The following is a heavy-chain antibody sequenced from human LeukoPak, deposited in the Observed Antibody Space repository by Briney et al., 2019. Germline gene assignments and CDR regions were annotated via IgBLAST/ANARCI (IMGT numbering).Heavy chain of an antibody. Sequence: ASVKVSCKASGYTFTGYYMHWVRQAPGKGGEGMGRINLNKGGTNYEQKFQGRGTMTRDTSNSTAYMELSRLRSDDTAVYYCAREVGATVTTTAGYWGQGTLVTVSS. CDR2: INLNKGGT. J-gene: IGHJ4*02. CDR3: AREVGATVTTTAGY. D-gene: IGHD4-17*01. V-gene: IGHV1-2*06. CDR1: GYTFTGYY.